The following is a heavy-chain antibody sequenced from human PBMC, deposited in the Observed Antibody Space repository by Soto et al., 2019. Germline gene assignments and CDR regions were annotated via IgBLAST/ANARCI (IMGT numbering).Heavy chain of an antibody. D-gene: IGHD3-22*01. CDR3: AREMRDRYYYDSSGYANFDY. CDR2: ISYDGSNK. Sequence: QVQLVESGGGVVQPGRSLRLSCAASGFTFSSYAMHWVRQAPGKGLEWVAVISYDGSNKYYADSVKGRFTISRDNSKNTLYLKMNSLRAEDTAVYYCAREMRDRYYYDSSGYANFDYWGQGTLVTVSS. V-gene: IGHV3-30-3*01. J-gene: IGHJ4*02. CDR1: GFTFSSYA.